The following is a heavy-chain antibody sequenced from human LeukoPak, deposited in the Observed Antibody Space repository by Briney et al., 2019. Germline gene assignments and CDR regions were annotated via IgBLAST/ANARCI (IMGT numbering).Heavy chain of an antibody. Sequence: GGSLRLSCAASGFTFSSYWMHWVRQAPGKGLVWVSHINGDGSTTSYADSVKGRFTISRDNAKNSVYLQMNSLRAEDTAVYYCAKGGSSSPRSTFDYWGQGTLLTVSS. V-gene: IGHV3-74*01. J-gene: IGHJ4*02. CDR1: GFTFSSYW. CDR2: INGDGSTT. CDR3: AKGGSSSPRSTFDY. D-gene: IGHD6-13*01.